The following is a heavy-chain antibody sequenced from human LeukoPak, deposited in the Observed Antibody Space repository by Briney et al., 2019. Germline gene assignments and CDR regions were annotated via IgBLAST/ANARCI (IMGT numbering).Heavy chain of an antibody. CDR2: INHSGST. J-gene: IGHJ4*02. CDR1: GGSFSGYY. D-gene: IGHD4-17*01. Sequence: PSETLSLTCAVYGGSFSGYYWSWIRQPPGKGLEWIGEINHSGSTNYNPSLKSRVTISVDTSKNQFSLKLSSVTAADTAVYYCVRVRSYGRIPFDYWGQGTLVTVSS. V-gene: IGHV4-34*01. CDR3: VRVRSYGRIPFDY.